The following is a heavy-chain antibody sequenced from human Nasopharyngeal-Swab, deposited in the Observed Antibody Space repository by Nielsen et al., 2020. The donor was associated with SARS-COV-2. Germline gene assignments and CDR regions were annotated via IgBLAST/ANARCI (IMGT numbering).Heavy chain of an antibody. V-gene: IGHV3-21*01. J-gene: IGHJ4*02. D-gene: IGHD1-26*01. CDR2: ISSSSSYI. Sequence: GESLKISCAASGFTFSSYSMNWVRQAPGKGLEWVSSISSSSSYIYYADSVKGRFTISRDNAKNSLYLQMNSLRAEDTAVYYCARDLGYIVGAQYYFDCWAQGTLVTVSS. CDR3: ARDLGYIVGAQYYFDC. CDR1: GFTFSSYS.